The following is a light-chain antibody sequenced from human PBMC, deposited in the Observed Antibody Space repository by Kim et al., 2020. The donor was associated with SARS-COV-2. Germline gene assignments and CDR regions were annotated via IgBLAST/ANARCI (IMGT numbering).Light chain of an antibody. Sequence: SYELTQPPSVSVAPGKTAKITCGGDKIGTKSVHWYQQKPGQAPILVMYYDGDRPSGTPERFSGSSSGNTATLTIARVEAGDEADYYCQVWDTSYVFGSGTKVTVL. CDR3: QVWDTSYV. CDR2: YDG. J-gene: IGLJ1*01. V-gene: IGLV3-21*04. CDR1: KIGTKS.